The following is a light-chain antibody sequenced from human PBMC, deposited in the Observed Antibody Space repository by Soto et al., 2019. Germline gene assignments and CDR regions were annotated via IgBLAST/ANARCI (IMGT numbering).Light chain of an antibody. J-gene: IGKJ5*01. CDR2: DAS. CDR3: QCYDNSPLLT. CDR1: QSVSTRN. V-gene: IGKV3-20*01. Sequence: EIVLTQSPATLSVSPGERGTLSCRASQSVSTRNLAWYQQKPGQAPRLLIYDASTRATGIPDRFSGSGSGTDFTLTISRLEPEDFAVYYCQCYDNSPLLTFGQGTRLEIK.